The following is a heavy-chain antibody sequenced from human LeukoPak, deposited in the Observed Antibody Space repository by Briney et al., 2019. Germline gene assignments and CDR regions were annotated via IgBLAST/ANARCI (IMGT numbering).Heavy chain of an antibody. D-gene: IGHD3-10*01. V-gene: IGHV3-9*03. J-gene: IGHJ3*02. Sequence: GGSLRLSCAASGFTFDDYAMHWVRQAPGKGLEWVSGITWNSGKIGYADSVKGRFTISRDNGKNSLYLQMNSLRAEDMALYYCAKVRGGVFDIWGQGTTVTVSS. CDR1: GFTFDDYA. CDR2: ITWNSGKI. CDR3: AKVRGGVFDI.